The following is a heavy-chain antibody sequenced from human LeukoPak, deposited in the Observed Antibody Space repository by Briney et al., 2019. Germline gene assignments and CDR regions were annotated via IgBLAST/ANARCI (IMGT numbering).Heavy chain of an antibody. CDR3: ARGYCSGGSCYSFDY. Sequence: SETLSLTCTVSGGSISSYYWSWIRRPPGKGLEWIGYIYYSGSTSYNPSLKSRVTISVDTSKNQFSLKLSSVTAADTAVYYCARGYCSGGSCYSFDYWGQGTLVTVSS. V-gene: IGHV4-59*01. D-gene: IGHD2-15*01. J-gene: IGHJ4*02. CDR2: IYYSGST. CDR1: GGSISSYY.